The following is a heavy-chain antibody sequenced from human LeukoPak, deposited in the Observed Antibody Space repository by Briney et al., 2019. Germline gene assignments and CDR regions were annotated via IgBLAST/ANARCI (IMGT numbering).Heavy chain of an antibody. CDR2: IYYSGST. CDR1: GGSISSYY. V-gene: IGHV4-59*01. J-gene: IGHJ6*02. CDR3: ARDRKLLYYYYYGMDV. Sequence: PSETLSLTCTVSGGSISSYYWSWIRQPPGKGLEWIGYIYYSGSTNYNPSLKSRVTISVDTSKNQFSLKLSSVTAADTAVYYCARDRKLLYYYYYGMDVWGQGTTVTVSS. D-gene: IGHD1-7*01.